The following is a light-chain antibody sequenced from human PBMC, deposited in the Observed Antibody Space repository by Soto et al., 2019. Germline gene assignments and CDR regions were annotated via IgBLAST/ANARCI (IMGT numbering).Light chain of an antibody. CDR1: QSISKW. CDR2: DAS. Sequence: DIQMTQSPSTLSSSLGDRVIITGLASQSISKWLAWYQQKPGEAPKLLIYDASALPRGVPSRFSGSGSGTKFTLTIASLQPDDFATYYCQQYETFSGTFGPGTKVDIK. CDR3: QQYETFSGT. J-gene: IGKJ1*01. V-gene: IGKV1-5*01.